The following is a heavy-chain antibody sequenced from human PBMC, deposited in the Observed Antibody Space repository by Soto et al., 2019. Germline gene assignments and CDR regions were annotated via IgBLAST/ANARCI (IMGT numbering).Heavy chain of an antibody. CDR1: GFSLSTSGVG. Sequence: QITLKESGPTLVKPTQTLTLTCTFSGFSLSTSGVGVGWIRQPPGKALEWLALIYWNDDKRYSPSLKSRLTITKDTAKIPAVLTMTTMDPVDTATYYCAHRQGQGQWLVRRQVDSFDTWGQGTLVTVSS. V-gene: IGHV2-5*01. J-gene: IGHJ5*02. CDR3: AHRQGQGQWLVRRQVDSFDT. D-gene: IGHD6-19*01. CDR2: IYWNDDK.